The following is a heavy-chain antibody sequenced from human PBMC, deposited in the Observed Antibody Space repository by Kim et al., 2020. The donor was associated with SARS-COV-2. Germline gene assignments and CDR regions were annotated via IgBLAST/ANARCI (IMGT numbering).Heavy chain of an antibody. CDR1: GGTFSSYA. V-gene: IGHV1-69*13. Sequence: SVKVSCKASGGTFSSYAISWVRQAPGQGLEWMGGIIPIFGTANYAQKFQGRVTITADESTSTAYMELSSLRSEDTAVYYCARGMGYYYGSGSHVYYYYGMDVWGQGTTVTVSS. D-gene: IGHD3-10*01. CDR3: ARGMGYYYGSGSHVYYYYGMDV. J-gene: IGHJ6*02. CDR2: IIPIFGTA.